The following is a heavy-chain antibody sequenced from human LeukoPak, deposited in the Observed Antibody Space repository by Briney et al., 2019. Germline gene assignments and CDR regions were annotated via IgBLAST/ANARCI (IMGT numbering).Heavy chain of an antibody. CDR3: AKQKIHIAARPAHYYYGMDV. CDR1: GFTFSSYG. J-gene: IGHJ6*02. D-gene: IGHD6-6*01. CDR2: ISYDGSNK. Sequence: PGRSLRLSCAASGFTFSSYGMHWVRQAPGKGLEWVAVISYDGSNKYYADSVKGRFTISRDNSKNTLYLQMNSLRAEDTAVYYCAKQKIHIAARPAHYYYGMDVWGQGTTVTVSS. V-gene: IGHV3-30*18.